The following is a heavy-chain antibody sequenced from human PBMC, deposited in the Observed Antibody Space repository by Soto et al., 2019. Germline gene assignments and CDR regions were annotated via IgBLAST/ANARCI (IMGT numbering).Heavy chain of an antibody. CDR2: IYYSGST. J-gene: IGHJ6*02. D-gene: IGHD3-9*01. V-gene: IGHV4-61*01. CDR1: GGSVSSGSYY. Sequence: SETLSLTCTVSGGSVSSGSYYWSWIRQPPGKGLEWIGYIYYSGSTNYNPSLKSRVTISVDTSKNQFSLKLSSVTAADTAVYYCARWYYDILTGYYHEAVRGVYGMDVWGQGTTVTVSS. CDR3: ARWYYDILTGYYHEAVRGVYGMDV.